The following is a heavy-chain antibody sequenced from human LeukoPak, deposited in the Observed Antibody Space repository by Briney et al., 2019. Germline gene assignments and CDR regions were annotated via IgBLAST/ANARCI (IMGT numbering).Heavy chain of an antibody. CDR2: IYYSGST. V-gene: IGHV4-59*08. D-gene: IGHD3-10*01. CDR3: ARHRGKVRGVIILLFNY. CDR1: GASISSSY. Sequence: SETLSLTCTVSGASISSSYWSWIRQPPGKGLEWIAYIYYSGSTNYNPSLKSRVTISLDTSKNQFSLKLTSVTAADTAVYYCARHRGKVRGVIILLFNYWGQGTLVTVSS. J-gene: IGHJ4*02.